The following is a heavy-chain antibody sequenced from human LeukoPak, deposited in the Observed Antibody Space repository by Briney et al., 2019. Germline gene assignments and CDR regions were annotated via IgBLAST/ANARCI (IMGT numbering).Heavy chain of an antibody. CDR2: LSGSGGDT. J-gene: IGHJ4*02. Sequence: GGSLRLSCATSGFTFNSYAMSWVRQAPGKGLEWVSGLSGSGGDTDYADSVKGRFTISRDNSRNTLYLQMNSLRSEDTAVYYCAKDAMATVTYFDYWGQGILVIVSS. CDR1: GFTFNSYA. D-gene: IGHD4-17*01. CDR3: AKDAMATVTYFDY. V-gene: IGHV3-23*01.